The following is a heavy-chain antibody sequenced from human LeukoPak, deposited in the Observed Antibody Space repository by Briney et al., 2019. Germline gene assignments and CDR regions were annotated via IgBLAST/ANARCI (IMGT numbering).Heavy chain of an antibody. CDR1: GFTFSSYW. V-gene: IGHV3-7*01. CDR2: IKHNGDEL. Sequence: GGSLRLSCAASGFTFSSYWMTWVRQAPGKGLEWVANIKHNGDELNYVDSVEDRFTISRDNAKNSLYLHMTDLRAEDTAVYYCARELRTFDYWGQGTLLTVSS. D-gene: IGHD3-16*01. J-gene: IGHJ4*02. CDR3: ARELRTFDY.